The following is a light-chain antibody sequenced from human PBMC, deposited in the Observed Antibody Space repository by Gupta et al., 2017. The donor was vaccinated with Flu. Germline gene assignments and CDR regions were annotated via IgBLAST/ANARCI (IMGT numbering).Light chain of an antibody. CDR1: QSVSSSH. Sequence: EIVLTQSPGPLSLSPGERATLSCRASQSVSSSHLAWYQQKPGQAPRLLIYGSSTRATGIPDRFSGSGSGTDFTLTISRLEPEDFAVYYCQQYGSSPWTFGQGTKVEI. CDR2: GSS. CDR3: QQYGSSPWT. J-gene: IGKJ1*01. V-gene: IGKV3-20*01.